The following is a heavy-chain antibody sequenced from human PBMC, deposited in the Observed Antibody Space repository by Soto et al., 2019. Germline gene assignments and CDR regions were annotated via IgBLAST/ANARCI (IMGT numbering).Heavy chain of an antibody. CDR2: IDPSDSYT. CDR1: GYSFTSYW. V-gene: IGHV5-10-1*01. D-gene: IGHD6-13*01. Sequence: PGESLKISCKGSGYSFTSYWISWVRQMPGKGLEWMGRIDPSDSYTNYSPSFQGHVTISADKSISTAYLQWSSLKASDTAMYYCARQSGIAAAGTNYYYYGMDVWGQGTTVTSP. J-gene: IGHJ6*02. CDR3: ARQSGIAAAGTNYYYYGMDV.